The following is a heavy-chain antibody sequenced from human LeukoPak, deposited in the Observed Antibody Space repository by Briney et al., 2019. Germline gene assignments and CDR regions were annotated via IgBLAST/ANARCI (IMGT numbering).Heavy chain of an antibody. J-gene: IGHJ4*02. D-gene: IGHD5-12*01. CDR1: GFTFSSYA. Sequence: GGSLRLSCAASGFTFSSYAMHWVRQAPGKGVEWVAVISYDGSNKYYADSVKGRFTISRDNSKNTLYLQMNSLRAEDTAVYYCARVEDRLVDHWGQGTLVTVSS. CDR3: ARVEDRLVDH. V-gene: IGHV3-30*04. CDR2: ISYDGSNK.